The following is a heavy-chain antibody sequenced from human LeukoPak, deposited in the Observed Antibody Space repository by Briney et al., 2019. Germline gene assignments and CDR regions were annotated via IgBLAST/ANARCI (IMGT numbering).Heavy chain of an antibody. CDR3: ARDSRDYDFWSGPLHYNMDV. CDR1: GFTFSSYC. D-gene: IGHD3-3*01. J-gene: IGHJ6*03. CDR2: IKQDGSEK. V-gene: IGHV3-7*01. Sequence: GGSLRLSCVASGFTFSSYCMNWVRQAPGKGLEWVANIKQDGSEKFYVDSVKGRFTISRDNAKNSLFLQMNSLRAEDTAVYYCARDSRDYDFWSGPLHYNMDVWGKGTTVTVSS.